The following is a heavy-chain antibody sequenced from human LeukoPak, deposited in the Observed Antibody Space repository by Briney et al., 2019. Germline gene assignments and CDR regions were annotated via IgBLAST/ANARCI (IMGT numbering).Heavy chain of an antibody. V-gene: IGHV3-23*01. CDR3: AKDQYYDFWSDYPS. Sequence: PGGSLRLSCAASGFTFSSYAMSWVRQAPGKGLECISGFSGSGGSTYYADSVKGRFTISRDNSKNTLYLQMNSLRAEDTAVYYCAKDQYYDFWSDYPSWGQGTLVTVSS. J-gene: IGHJ4*02. D-gene: IGHD3-3*01. CDR1: GFTFSSYA. CDR2: FSGSGGST.